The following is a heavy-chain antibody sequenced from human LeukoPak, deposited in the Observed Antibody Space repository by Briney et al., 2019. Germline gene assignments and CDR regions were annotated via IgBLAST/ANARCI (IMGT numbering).Heavy chain of an antibody. CDR1: GGSISIYY. J-gene: IGHJ5*02. CDR3: ARHYGSGIPFDP. V-gene: IGHV4-59*01. Sequence: SETLSLTCIISGGSISIYYWNWMRQPPGKGLEWIGYINYSGRTNYNPSLKSRVTISVDTSKNQFSLKLSSVTAADTAVYYCARHYGSGIPFDPWGQGTLVTVSS. D-gene: IGHD3-10*01. CDR2: INYSGRT.